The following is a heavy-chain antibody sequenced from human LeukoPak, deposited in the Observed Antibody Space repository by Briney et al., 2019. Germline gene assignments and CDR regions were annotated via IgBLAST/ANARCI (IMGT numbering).Heavy chain of an antibody. Sequence: ASVKVSFKASGYTFTSYAMHWVRQAPGQRPEWMGWINAGNGDTKCSQKFQGRVTITRDTSASTAYMELSSLRSEDTAVYYCARGLMEYSGGYFDWGQGTLVTVSS. V-gene: IGHV1-3*01. CDR2: INAGNGDT. D-gene: IGHD1-26*01. J-gene: IGHJ4*02. CDR1: GYTFTSYA. CDR3: ARGLMEYSGGYFD.